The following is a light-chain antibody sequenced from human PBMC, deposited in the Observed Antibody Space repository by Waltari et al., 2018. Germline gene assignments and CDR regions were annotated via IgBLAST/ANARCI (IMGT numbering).Light chain of an antibody. CDR1: QGISNS. Sequence: DIQMTQSPSSLSASVGDRVTITCRASQGISNSLAWYQQKPGKAPKLLLDASSTLESWVPSRFSGSGSGTDYNLTISSLQPEDFATYYCEQYFRTPPYTFGQGTKLEI. V-gene: IGKV1-NL1*01. J-gene: IGKJ2*01. CDR3: EQYFRTPPYT. CDR2: ASS.